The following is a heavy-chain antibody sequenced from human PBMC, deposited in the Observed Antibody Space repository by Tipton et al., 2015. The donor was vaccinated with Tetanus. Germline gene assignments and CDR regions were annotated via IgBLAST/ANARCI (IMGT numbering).Heavy chain of an antibody. CDR2: IYYSGNS. V-gene: IGHV4-30-4*01. CDR1: GGSFSDFY. D-gene: IGHD4-11*01. J-gene: IGHJ4*02. Sequence: GLVKPSETLSLTCAVSGGSFSDFYWSWIRQPPGKGLEWIGYIYYSGNSDYNPSLKSRATLSVDTSNNQFSLKLNPVTAADTAVYYCARLASYSNHLDAWGQGALVTVSS. CDR3: ARLASYSNHLDA.